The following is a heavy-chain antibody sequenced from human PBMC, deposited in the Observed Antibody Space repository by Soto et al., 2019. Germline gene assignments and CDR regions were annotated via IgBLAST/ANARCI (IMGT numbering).Heavy chain of an antibody. D-gene: IGHD2-2*01. V-gene: IGHV1-69*04. J-gene: IGHJ4*02. CDR2: IIPILGIA. Sequence: ASVKVSCKASGGTFSSYTISWVRQAPGQGLEWMGRIIPILGIANYAQKFQGRVTITADKSTSTAYMELSSLRSEDTAVYYCARDRRGIVVVPAGSDYWGQGTLVTVSS. CDR1: GGTFSSYT. CDR3: ARDRRGIVVVPAGSDY.